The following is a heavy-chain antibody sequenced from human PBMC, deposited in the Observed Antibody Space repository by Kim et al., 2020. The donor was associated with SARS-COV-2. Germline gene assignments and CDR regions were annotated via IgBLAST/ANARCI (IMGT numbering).Heavy chain of an antibody. CDR2: INSDGSST. D-gene: IGHD1-1*01. Sequence: GGSLRLSCAASGFTFSSYWMHWVRQAPGKGLVWVSRINSDGSSTSYADSVKGRFTISRDNAKNTLYLQMNSLRAEDTAVYYCARDPGLERRPYYYGMDVWGQGTTVTVSS. J-gene: IGHJ6*02. CDR3: ARDPGLERRPYYYGMDV. CDR1: GFTFSSYW. V-gene: IGHV3-74*01.